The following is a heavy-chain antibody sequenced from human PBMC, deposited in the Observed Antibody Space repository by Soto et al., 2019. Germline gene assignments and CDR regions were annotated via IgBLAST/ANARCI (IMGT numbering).Heavy chain of an antibody. Sequence: EVQLVESGRGLVQPGGSLRLSCAASGFTFSNSWMHWVRQAPGKGLVWVSRINGDGSSTTYADSVKGRFTISRDNAKNTLYLQMNSLRVEDTAVYYCARWAGWFDPWGQGTLVTVSS. J-gene: IGHJ5*02. CDR1: GFTFSNSW. V-gene: IGHV3-74*01. CDR2: INGDGSST. CDR3: ARWAGWFDP.